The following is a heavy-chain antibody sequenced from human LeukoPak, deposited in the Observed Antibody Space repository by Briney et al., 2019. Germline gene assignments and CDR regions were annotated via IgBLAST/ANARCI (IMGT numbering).Heavy chain of an antibody. V-gene: IGHV1-2*02. D-gene: IGHD3-22*01. Sequence: ASVQVSCKASGYTFTGYYMHWVRQAPGQGLEWMGWINPNSGGTNYAQKFQGRVTMTRDTSISTAYMELSRLRSDDTAVYYCARDFYGYYDSSGYYHYFDYWGQGTLVTVSS. CDR2: INPNSGGT. J-gene: IGHJ4*02. CDR3: ARDFYGYYDSSGYYHYFDY. CDR1: GYTFTGYY.